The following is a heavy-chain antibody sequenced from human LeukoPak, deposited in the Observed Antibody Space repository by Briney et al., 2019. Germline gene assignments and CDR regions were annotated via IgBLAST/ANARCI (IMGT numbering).Heavy chain of an antibody. CDR1: GYTFTGYY. CDR2: INPSGGST. V-gene: IGHV1-46*01. Sequence: ASVKVSCKASGYTFTGYYMHWVRQAPGQGLEWMGIINPSGGSTSYAQKFQGRVTMTRDMSTSTVYMELSSLRSEDTAVYYCARDLSIVGATVDYWGQGTLVTVSS. J-gene: IGHJ4*02. CDR3: ARDLSIVGATVDY. D-gene: IGHD1-26*01.